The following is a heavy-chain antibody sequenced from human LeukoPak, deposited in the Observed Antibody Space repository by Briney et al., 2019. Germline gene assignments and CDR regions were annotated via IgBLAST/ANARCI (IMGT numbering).Heavy chain of an antibody. V-gene: IGHV4-4*07. D-gene: IGHD1-26*01. CDR3: ARGIVGATPYFDY. J-gene: IGHJ4*02. Sequence: PSETLSLTCTVSGGSISSYYWSWIRQPAAKGLEWIGRISTSGGTNYNPSLKSRVTMSVDTSENQFSLKLRSVTAADTAVYYCARGIVGATPYFDYWGQGILVSVSS. CDR2: ISTSGGT. CDR1: GGSISSYY.